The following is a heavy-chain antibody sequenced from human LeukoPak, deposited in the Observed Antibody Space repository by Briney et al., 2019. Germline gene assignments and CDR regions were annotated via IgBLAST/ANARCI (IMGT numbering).Heavy chain of an antibody. D-gene: IGHD4-23*01. CDR2: IYSGGST. V-gene: IGHV3-66*01. CDR3: ASLYYGGNNFDY. CDR1: GVIFNDAW. Sequence: GGSLRLSCAASGVIFNDAWMNWVRQAPGKGLEWVSVIYSGGSTHYADSVKGRFTISRDNSKNTLYLQMNSLRAEDTAVYYCASLYYGGNNFDYWGQGTLVTVSS. J-gene: IGHJ4*02.